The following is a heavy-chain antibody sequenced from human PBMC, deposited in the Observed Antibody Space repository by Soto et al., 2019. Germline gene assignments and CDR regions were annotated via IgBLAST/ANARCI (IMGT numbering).Heavy chain of an antibody. J-gene: IGHJ4*02. CDR3: AKLAGDQWMFDY. CDR2: LSHNSINK. CDR1: GFTFSSFA. D-gene: IGHD5-12*01. V-gene: IGHV3-23*01. Sequence: HLLESGGGLVQPGGSLRLSCAASGFTFSSFAMSWVRQAPGKGLQWVSALSHNSINKFYTDSVKGRFTISRDNSKNTMSLEMNSLRAEDTAKYYCAKLAGDQWMFDYWGQGILVTVSS.